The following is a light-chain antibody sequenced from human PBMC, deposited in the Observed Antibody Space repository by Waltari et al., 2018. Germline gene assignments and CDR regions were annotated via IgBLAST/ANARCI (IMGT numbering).Light chain of an antibody. CDR1: QGVSSW. J-gene: IGKJ4*01. CDR2: AAS. Sequence: DIQMTQSPSSVSASVGDSVTITCRASQGVSSWLGWYQLKPGKAPKLLIYAASTLQRGVPSRFSGRGYGTEFTLTITSLQPEDFALYFCQQSKSFPLTFGGGTKVEI. CDR3: QQSKSFPLT. V-gene: IGKV1-12*01.